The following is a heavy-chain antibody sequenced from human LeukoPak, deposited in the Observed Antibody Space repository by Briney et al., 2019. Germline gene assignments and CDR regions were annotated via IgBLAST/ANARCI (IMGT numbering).Heavy chain of an antibody. CDR1: GFTFSSYG. Sequence: PGGSLRLSCAASGFTFSSYGMHWVRQAPGKGLEWVAVISYDGSNKYYADSVKGRFTISRDNSKNTLYLQMNSLRPEDTAVYYCARGLYYDSSGYPYYFDYWGQGTLATVSS. J-gene: IGHJ4*02. CDR2: ISYDGSNK. CDR3: ARGLYYDSSGYPYYFDY. D-gene: IGHD3-22*01. V-gene: IGHV3-30*03.